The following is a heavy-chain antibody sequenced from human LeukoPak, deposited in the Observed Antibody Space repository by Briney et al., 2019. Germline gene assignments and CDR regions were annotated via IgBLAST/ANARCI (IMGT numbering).Heavy chain of an antibody. CDR1: GYTFTSYG. CDR3: ATITIFGVVNQRAPLDY. V-gene: IGHV1-18*01. D-gene: IGHD3-3*01. Sequence: ASVKVSCKASGYTFTSYGISWVRQAPGQGLEWMGRISAYNGNTNYAQKLQGRVTMTTDTSTSTAYMELRSLRSDDTAVYYCATITIFGVVNQRAPLDYWGQGTLVTVSS. J-gene: IGHJ4*02. CDR2: ISAYNGNT.